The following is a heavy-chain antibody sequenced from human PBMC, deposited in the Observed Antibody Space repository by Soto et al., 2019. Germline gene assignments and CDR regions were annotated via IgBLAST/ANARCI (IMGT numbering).Heavy chain of an antibody. CDR3: AKVKATLDRHYYYDD. CDR2: IFDTGGT. J-gene: IGHJ4*02. Sequence: PSETLSLTCSVSGGTINGAVYFWCWIRQPPGKGREVIGSIFDTGGTYHSPSPKSRNSMLMDSTKNLYSLMQRSLTGLNTAVYFCAKVKATLDRHYYYDDWGQGTTVTVSS. V-gene: IGHV4-30-4*01. D-gene: IGHD5-12*01. CDR1: GGTINGAVYF.